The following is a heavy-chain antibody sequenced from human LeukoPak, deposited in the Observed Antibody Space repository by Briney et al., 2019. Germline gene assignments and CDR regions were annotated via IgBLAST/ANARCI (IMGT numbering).Heavy chain of an antibody. Sequence: SETLSLTCTVSGYSIISDYYWGWLRPPPGKELEWIGSIYYTGTTYYNPSLRSRVTISVDMSKNQFSLKLNSMPAADTAVYYCAIGGGSSGLPFDYWGQGTLVTVSS. D-gene: IGHD6-19*01. CDR2: IYYTGTT. CDR3: AIGGGSSGLPFDY. CDR1: GYSIISDYY. J-gene: IGHJ4*02. V-gene: IGHV4-38-2*02.